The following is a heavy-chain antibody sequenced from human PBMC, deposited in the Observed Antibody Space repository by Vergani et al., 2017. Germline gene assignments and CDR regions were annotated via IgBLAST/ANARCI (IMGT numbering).Heavy chain of an antibody. CDR2: SNRNTGET. CDR1: GYTLIGFF. D-gene: IGHD3-3*01. CDR3: ARDPRFLAPDNYFDA. V-gene: IGHV1-2*02. Sequence: QVHLMQSGAEVKKPGASVTVSCKASGYTLIGFFIHWVRQAPGHGLEWMGWSNRNTGETTYSQASQGRVMMTLDTSTSTVYMELRSLKFDDTAIYYCARDPRFLAPDNYFDAWVQGTLVTVSS. J-gene: IGHJ5*02.